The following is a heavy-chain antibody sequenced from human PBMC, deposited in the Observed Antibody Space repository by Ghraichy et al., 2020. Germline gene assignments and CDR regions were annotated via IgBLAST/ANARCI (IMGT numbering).Heavy chain of an antibody. V-gene: IGHV3-23*01. CDR3: AKLLRNYQESSGFYFDY. Sequence: GGSLRLSCAASGFTFSSYTMTWVRQAPGSGLEWVSAISGSGISTYYTDSVRGRFTISRDNSDNTLSLRMNSLRADDTAIYYCAKLLRNYQESSGFYFDYWGQGILVSVSS. CDR2: ISGSGIST. J-gene: IGHJ4*02. D-gene: IGHD3-22*01. CDR1: GFTFSSYT.